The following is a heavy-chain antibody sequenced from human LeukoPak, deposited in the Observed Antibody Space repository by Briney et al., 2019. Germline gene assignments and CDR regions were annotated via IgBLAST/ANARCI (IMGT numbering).Heavy chain of an antibody. Sequence: ASVKVSCKASGYTFTNYGISWVRQAPGQGLEWMGWISAYNGHTNYAQNLQGRVTMTTDTSTSTAYMELRSLRSDDTAMYYCAREKYSGSWNYWGQGTLVTVSS. CDR1: GYTFTNYG. CDR3: AREKYSGSWNY. CDR2: ISAYNGHT. V-gene: IGHV1-18*01. D-gene: IGHD6-13*01. J-gene: IGHJ4*02.